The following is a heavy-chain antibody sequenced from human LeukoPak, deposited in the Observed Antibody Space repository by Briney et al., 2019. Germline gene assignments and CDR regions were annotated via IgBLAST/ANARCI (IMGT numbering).Heavy chain of an antibody. CDR3: ARLANYDFWSGYFSFDY. Sequence: SETLSLTCTVSGGSISSSSYYWGWIRQPPGKGLEWIGEINHSGSTNYNPSLKSRVTISVDTSKNQFSLKLSSVTAADTAVYYCARLANYDFWSGYFSFDYWGQGTLVTVSS. D-gene: IGHD3-3*01. CDR1: GGSISSSSYY. V-gene: IGHV4-39*07. CDR2: INHSGST. J-gene: IGHJ4*02.